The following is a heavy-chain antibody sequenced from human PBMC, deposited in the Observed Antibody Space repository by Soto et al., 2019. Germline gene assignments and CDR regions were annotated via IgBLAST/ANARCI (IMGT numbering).Heavy chain of an antibody. CDR1: GYTFTSYD. Sequence: QVQLVQSGAEVKKPGASVKVSCKASGYTFTSYDIKWVRQATGQGLEWMGWMNPSTGSTGFAQKFQGRVTMISNTSISTAYLELSSLPSEDTAVYYCARGRLVAGTVDYWGQGTLVTVSS. V-gene: IGHV1-8*01. CDR3: ARGRLVAGTVDY. D-gene: IGHD1-7*01. CDR2: MNPSTGST. J-gene: IGHJ4*02.